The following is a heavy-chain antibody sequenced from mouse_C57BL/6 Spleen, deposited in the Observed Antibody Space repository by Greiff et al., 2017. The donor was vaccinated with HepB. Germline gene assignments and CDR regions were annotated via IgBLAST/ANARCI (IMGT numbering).Heavy chain of an antibody. CDR2: ISYDGTN. J-gene: IGHJ2*01. Sequence: EVQLVESGPGLVKPSQSLSLTCSVTGYSITSGYYWNWIRQFPGNKLEWMGYISYDGTNNYNPSLKNRIAITRDTSKNQFFLKLNSVTTEDTATYYCATGPYFDYWGQGTPLTVSS. V-gene: IGHV3-6*01. CDR3: ATGPYFDY. D-gene: IGHD4-1*01. CDR1: GYSITSGYY.